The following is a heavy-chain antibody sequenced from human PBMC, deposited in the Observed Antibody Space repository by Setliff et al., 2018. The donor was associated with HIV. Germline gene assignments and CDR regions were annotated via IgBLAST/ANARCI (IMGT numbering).Heavy chain of an antibody. CDR2: VSHVGDA. Sequence: SETLSLTCAVYGGSFSGYYWSWIRQSPGKGLEWIGEVSHVGDANYNPSLETRVAISVDTSNYHFTLNLTSVTATDTAMCYCARRGRYYGPQTQWGRGTLVTV. CDR1: GGSFSGYY. CDR3: ARRGRYYGPQTQ. D-gene: IGHD3-10*01. J-gene: IGHJ1*01. V-gene: IGHV4-34*01.